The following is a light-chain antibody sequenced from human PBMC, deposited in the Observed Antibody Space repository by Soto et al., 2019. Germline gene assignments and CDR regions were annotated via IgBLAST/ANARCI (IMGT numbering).Light chain of an antibody. CDR1: NIGSKR. J-gene: IGLJ1*01. CDR3: QVWDITTDHHV. CDR2: YDS. V-gene: IGLV3-21*04. Sequence: SYELTQPPSVSGAPEKTARLTCGGDNIGSKRVHWYRQKPGQAPVLVIYYDSDRPSGIPERFSGSNSGNTATLTINRVEAGDEADYYCQVWDITTDHHVFGTGTKLTVL.